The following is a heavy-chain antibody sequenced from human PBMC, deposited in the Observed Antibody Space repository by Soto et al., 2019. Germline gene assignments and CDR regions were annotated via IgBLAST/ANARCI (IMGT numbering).Heavy chain of an antibody. CDR3: AKVRFPLKYYYGLEV. CDR1: GFTFSKYG. Sequence: QVHLVESGGGVVQPGTSLRLSCVASGFTFSKYGMHWVRQAPGKGLEWVAILTDDGKEKYYADSVKGRFIISRDNSNKTMSLQMNTLRAEDTAVYYCAKVRFPLKYYYGLEVWGKGTTVSVSS. D-gene: IGHD3-16*01. CDR2: LTDDGKEK. V-gene: IGHV3-30*18. J-gene: IGHJ6*04.